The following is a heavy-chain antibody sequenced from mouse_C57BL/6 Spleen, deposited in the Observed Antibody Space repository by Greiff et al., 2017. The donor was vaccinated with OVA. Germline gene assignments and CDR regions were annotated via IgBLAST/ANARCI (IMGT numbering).Heavy chain of an antibody. CDR2: IYPSSGNT. CDR1: GYTFTSYW. V-gene: IGHV1-7*01. Sequence: VQLVESGAELAKPGASVKLSCKASGYTFTSYWMHWVNQRPGQGLEWIGYIYPSSGNTKYNQKFKDKATLTADKSSSTASMQLSSLTYEDSAVYCGARRRLGGFAYWGQGTLVTVSA. CDR3: ARRRLGGFAY. D-gene: IGHD3-3*01. J-gene: IGHJ3*01.